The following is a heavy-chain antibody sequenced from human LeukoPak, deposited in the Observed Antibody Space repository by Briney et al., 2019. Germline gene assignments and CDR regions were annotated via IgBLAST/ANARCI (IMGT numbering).Heavy chain of an antibody. CDR2: INPNSGGT. V-gene: IGHV1-2*02. Sequence: ASVKVSCKASGYTFTDYHLHWVRQAPGQGLEWMGWINPNSGGTNYALKFQGRVTMTRDTSIRTAYMELSRLRSDDTAVYYCARGRSSSWYNWFDPWGQGTLVTVSS. CDR1: GYTFTDYH. CDR3: ARGRSSSWYNWFDP. J-gene: IGHJ5*02. D-gene: IGHD6-13*01.